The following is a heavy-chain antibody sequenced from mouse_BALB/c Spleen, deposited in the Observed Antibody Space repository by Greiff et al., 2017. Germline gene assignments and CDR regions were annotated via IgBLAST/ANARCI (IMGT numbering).Heavy chain of an antibody. J-gene: IGHJ2*01. Sequence: EVKLLESGPGLVKPSQSLSLTCTVTGYSITSDYAWNWIRQFPGNKLEWMGYISYSGSTSYNPSLKSRISITRDTSKNQFFLQLNSVTTEDTATYYCARLREVGLFDYWGQGTTLTVSS. CDR2: ISYSGST. CDR1: GYSITSDYA. CDR3: ARLREVGLFDY. V-gene: IGHV3-2*02.